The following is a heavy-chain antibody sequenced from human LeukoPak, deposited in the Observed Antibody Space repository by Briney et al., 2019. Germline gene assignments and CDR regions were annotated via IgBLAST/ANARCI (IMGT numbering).Heavy chain of an antibody. Sequence: GASVKVSCKASGYTFTSYDINWVPHAPGQGLEWMGWISAYNGNTNYAQKLQGRVTMTTDTSTSTAYMDLRSLRSDDTAVYYCAREGTYYYGSGSYYPLDYWGQGTLVTVSS. CDR2: ISAYNGNT. D-gene: IGHD3-10*01. V-gene: IGHV1-18*01. CDR1: GYTFTSYD. CDR3: AREGTYYYGSGSYYPLDY. J-gene: IGHJ4*02.